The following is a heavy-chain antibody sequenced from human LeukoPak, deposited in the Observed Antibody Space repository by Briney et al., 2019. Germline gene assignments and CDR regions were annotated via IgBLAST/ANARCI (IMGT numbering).Heavy chain of an antibody. CDR3: ARVSPGGYVDY. J-gene: IGHJ4*02. V-gene: IGHV1-8*01. CDR2: MNPNSGNT. D-gene: IGHD3-16*01. Sequence: ASVKVSCKASGYTFTSYYINWVRQAPGQGLEWMGWMNPNSGNTDYAQKFQGRVTMTRNTSISTAYMELSRLRSEDTAVYYCARVSPGGYVDYWGQGTLVTVSS. CDR1: GYTFTSYY.